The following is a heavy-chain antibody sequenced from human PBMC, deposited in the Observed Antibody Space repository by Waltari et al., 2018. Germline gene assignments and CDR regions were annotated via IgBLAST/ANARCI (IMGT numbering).Heavy chain of an antibody. CDR3: ATQNLGLWFWESLYYYGMDV. J-gene: IGHJ6*02. D-gene: IGHD3-10*01. CDR1: GGSISSYY. Sequence: QVQLQESGPGLVKPSETLSLTCTVSGGSISSYYWSWIRQPPGKGLEWIGYIYYSGSTNHNPALKSRVTISVDTSKNQFSLKLSSVTAADTAVYYCATQNLGLWFWESLYYYGMDVWGQGTTVTVSS. CDR2: IYYSGST. V-gene: IGHV4-59*08.